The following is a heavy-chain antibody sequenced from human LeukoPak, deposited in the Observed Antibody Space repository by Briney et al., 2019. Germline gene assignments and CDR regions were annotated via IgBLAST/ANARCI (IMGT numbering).Heavy chain of an antibody. D-gene: IGHD3-3*01. Sequence: PTGGSLRLSCAASGFTVSSNYMSWVRQAPGKGLDRGSVIYSGGSTYYADSVKGRFTISRDNSKNTLYLQMNSLRAEDTAVYYCAREVDFWNYYGMDVWGQGTTVTVSS. J-gene: IGHJ6*02. CDR1: GFTVSSNY. V-gene: IGHV3-66*02. CDR3: AREVDFWNYYGMDV. CDR2: IYSGGST.